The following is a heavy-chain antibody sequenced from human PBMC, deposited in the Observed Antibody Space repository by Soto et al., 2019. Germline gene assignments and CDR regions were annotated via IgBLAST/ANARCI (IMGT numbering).Heavy chain of an antibody. CDR1: GFTFDDYA. Sequence: PGGSLRLSCAASGFTFDDYAMHWVRQAPGKGLEWVSGISWNSGSIGYADSVKGRFTISRDNAKNSLYLQMNSLRAEDTALYYCAKGFSWGGYPTYFMYFWGKGSTVTVSS. V-gene: IGHV3-9*01. J-gene: IGHJ6*03. CDR2: ISWNSGSI. CDR3: AKGFSWGGYPTYFMYF. D-gene: IGHD5-12*01.